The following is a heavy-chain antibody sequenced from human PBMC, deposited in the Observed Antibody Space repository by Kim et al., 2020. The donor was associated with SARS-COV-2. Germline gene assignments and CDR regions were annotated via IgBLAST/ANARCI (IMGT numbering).Heavy chain of an antibody. Sequence: GGSLRLSCAASGFTFSDYYMSWVRQAPGKGLEWVSYIKHSSSEKNYVDSVKGRFTISRDNAKNSLYLQMNSLRAEDTAVYYCARGSYGEYVDYWGQGTLVTVSS. CDR2: IKHSSSEK. V-gene: IGHV3-11*06. J-gene: IGHJ4*02. CDR3: ARGSYGEYVDY. CDR1: GFTFSDYY. D-gene: IGHD4-17*01.